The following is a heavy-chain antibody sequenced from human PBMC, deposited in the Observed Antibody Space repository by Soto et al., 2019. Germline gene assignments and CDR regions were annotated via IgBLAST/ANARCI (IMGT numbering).Heavy chain of an antibody. CDR3: AKGIWDFFDY. D-gene: IGHD3-10*01. CDR1: GFTFSSSA. J-gene: IGHJ4*02. CDR2: IGASGGST. Sequence: EVQLLESGGGLVQPGGSLRLSCAASGFTFSSSAMSWVRQAPGKGLDWVSAIGASGGSTYYADSVKGRFTISRDNSENTLYLQMNSLRAEDTALYYCAKGIWDFFDYWGQGTLVTVSS. V-gene: IGHV3-23*01.